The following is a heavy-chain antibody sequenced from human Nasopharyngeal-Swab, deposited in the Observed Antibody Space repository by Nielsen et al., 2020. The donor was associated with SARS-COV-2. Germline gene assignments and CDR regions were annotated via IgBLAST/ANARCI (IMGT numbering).Heavy chain of an antibody. J-gene: IGHJ6*03. CDR3: ARVSILKVVVVGYYYYMDV. CDR2: IYHSGST. D-gene: IGHD2-15*01. V-gene: IGHV4-4*02. Sequence: WIRQPPGKGLEWIGEIYHSGSTNYNPSLKSRVTIPVDKSKNQFSLKLSSVTAADTAVYYCARVSILKVVVVGYYYYMDVWGKGTTVTVSS.